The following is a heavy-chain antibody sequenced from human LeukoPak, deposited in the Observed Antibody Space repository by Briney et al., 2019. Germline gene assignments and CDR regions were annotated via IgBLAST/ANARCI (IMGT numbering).Heavy chain of an antibody. D-gene: IGHD2-15*01. CDR1: GFTVSNKY. CDR2: IYSGGST. J-gene: IGHJ3*02. CDR3: AREMYCSGGSCYGDAFDI. Sequence: GGSLRLSCAASGFTVSNKYMSWVRQAPGRGLEWVSVIYSGGSTYYAASVKGRFSISRDKYKNTLYLQMNSLRAEDTALYYCAREMYCSGGSCYGDAFDIWGQGTMVTVSS. V-gene: IGHV3-66*01.